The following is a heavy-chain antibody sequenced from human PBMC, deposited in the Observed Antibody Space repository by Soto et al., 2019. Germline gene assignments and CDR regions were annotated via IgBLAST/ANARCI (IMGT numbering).Heavy chain of an antibody. Sequence: PGGSLRLSCAASGFTVSSNYMSWVRQAPGKGLEWVSVIYSGGSTYYADSAKGRFTVSRDNSKNTLYLQMNSLRAEDTAVYYCARTRRYYYGSGSYHRYFDYWGQGTLVTVSS. CDR1: GFTVSSNY. D-gene: IGHD3-10*01. V-gene: IGHV3-53*01. CDR3: ARTRRYYYGSGSYHRYFDY. J-gene: IGHJ4*02. CDR2: IYSGGST.